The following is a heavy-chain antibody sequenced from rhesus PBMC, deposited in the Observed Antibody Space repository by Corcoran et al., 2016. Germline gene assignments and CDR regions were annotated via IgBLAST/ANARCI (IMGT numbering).Heavy chain of an antibody. D-gene: IGHD6-13*01. CDR1: GFSFSDYY. V-gene: IGHV3S18*01. J-gene: IGHJ4*01. CDR3: AREGSSWSGGLDY. CDR2: ISYTGGRT. Sequence: EVQLVESGGGLAKPGGSLRLSCAASGFSFSDYYMYWFRQAPGKGLEGVSGISYTGGRTYYTDSVKCRFTISRENAKNTLYRQMDSLRAEDTAVYYCAREGSSWSGGLDYWGQGVLVTVSS.